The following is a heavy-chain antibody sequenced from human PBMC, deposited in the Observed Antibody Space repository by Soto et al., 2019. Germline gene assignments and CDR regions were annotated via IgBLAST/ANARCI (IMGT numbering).Heavy chain of an antibody. CDR2: ISAYNGNT. V-gene: IGHV1-18*01. J-gene: IGHJ5*02. CDR1: GYTFSRYG. CDR3: ARPVPYCSGGSCYSVIWFDP. Sequence: ASVKVSCKASGYTFSRYGISWVRQAPGQGLEWMGWISAYNGNTNYAQKLQGRVTMTTDTSTSTAYMELRSLRSDDTAVYYCARPVPYCSGGSCYSVIWFDPWGQGTLVTAPQ. D-gene: IGHD2-15*01.